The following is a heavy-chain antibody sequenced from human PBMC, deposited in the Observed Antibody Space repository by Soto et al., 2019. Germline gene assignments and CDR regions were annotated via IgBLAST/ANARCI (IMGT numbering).Heavy chain of an antibody. Sequence: GGSLRLSCAASGFTFSSYGMHWVRQAPGKGLGWVAVIWYDGSNKYYADSVKGRFTISRDNSKNTLYLQMNSLRAEDTAVYYCAREGSVTVVTPLLDYWGQGTLVTVSS. CDR2: IWYDGSNK. CDR1: GFTFSSYG. V-gene: IGHV3-33*01. J-gene: IGHJ4*02. CDR3: AREGSVTVVTPLLDY. D-gene: IGHD2-21*02.